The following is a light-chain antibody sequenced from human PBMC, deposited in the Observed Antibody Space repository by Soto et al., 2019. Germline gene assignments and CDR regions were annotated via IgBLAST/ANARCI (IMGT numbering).Light chain of an antibody. Sequence: EILLTQSPGTLSLSPGERATLSCRASQSVTANYLAWYQQKPGQAPRLLIYDASRRATGIPDRFSGSGSGTDFTLTISRLEPEDFAVYYCQQYGGSPPYTFGQGTKLEIK. V-gene: IGKV3-20*01. J-gene: IGKJ2*01. CDR3: QQYGGSPPYT. CDR2: DAS. CDR1: QSVTANY.